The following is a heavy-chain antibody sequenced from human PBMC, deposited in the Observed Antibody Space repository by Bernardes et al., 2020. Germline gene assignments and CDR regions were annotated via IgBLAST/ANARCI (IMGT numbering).Heavy chain of an antibody. CDR2: ISSSGTTI. CDR1: GFIFSNYE. CDR3: ARGRYCANGVCHYYYYMDV. V-gene: IGHV3-48*03. Sequence: GGSLRLSCAASGFIFSNYEMNWVRQAPGKGLEWVSSISSSGTTIYYADSVKGRFTISRDNAKNSLYLQMNSLRAEDTAVYYCARGRYCANGVCHYYYYMDVWGKGTTVTVSS. D-gene: IGHD2-8*01. J-gene: IGHJ6*03.